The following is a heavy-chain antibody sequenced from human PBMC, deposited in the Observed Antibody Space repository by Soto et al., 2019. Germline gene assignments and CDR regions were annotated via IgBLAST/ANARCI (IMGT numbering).Heavy chain of an antibody. V-gene: IGHV3-23*01. CDR2: ISDSGGTT. D-gene: IGHD6-13*01. Sequence: GGSLRLSCAASGFSFNNYAMSWVRQGPGKGLEWVSIISDSGGTTYYADSVKGRFTISRDNSKNTLYLQMSSLRAEDTALYYCAKEQSSIWYATDGYDIWGQGTMVTVSS. CDR1: GFSFNNYA. CDR3: AKEQSSIWYATDGYDI. J-gene: IGHJ3*02.